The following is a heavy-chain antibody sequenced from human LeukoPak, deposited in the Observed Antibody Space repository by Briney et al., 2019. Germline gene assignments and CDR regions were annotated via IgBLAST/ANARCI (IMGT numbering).Heavy chain of an antibody. Sequence: GGSLRLSCAASGVTFSSYNMNWVRQAPGKGLEWVSYITRRSSTIYYADSVKGRFTISRDNAKNSLYLQMNSLRDEDTAVYYCAREYSSSSGSVSDYWGQGTLVTVSS. CDR3: AREYSSSSGSVSDY. D-gene: IGHD6-6*01. J-gene: IGHJ4*02. V-gene: IGHV3-48*02. CDR2: ITRRSSTI. CDR1: GVTFSSYN.